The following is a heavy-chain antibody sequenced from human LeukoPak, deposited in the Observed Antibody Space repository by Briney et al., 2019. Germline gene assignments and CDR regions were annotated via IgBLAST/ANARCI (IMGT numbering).Heavy chain of an antibody. Sequence: GGSLRLSCAASGFTFSSYWMHWVRQAPGKGLVRVSRINSDGSSTSYADSVKGRFTISRDNAKNTLYLQMNSLRAEDTAVYYCARADRLYYYDSSGYSRQIWGRGTMVTVSS. CDR1: GFTFSSYW. J-gene: IGHJ3*02. D-gene: IGHD3-22*01. V-gene: IGHV3-74*01. CDR3: ARADRLYYYDSSGYSRQI. CDR2: INSDGSST.